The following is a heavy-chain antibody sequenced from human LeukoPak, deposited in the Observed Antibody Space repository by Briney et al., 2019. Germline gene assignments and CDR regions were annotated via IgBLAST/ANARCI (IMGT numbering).Heavy chain of an antibody. CDR1: GGSFSGYY. CDR2: INHSGST. J-gene: IGHJ5*02. V-gene: IGHV4-34*01. Sequence: SETLPLTCAVYGGSFSGYYWSWIRQPPGRGLEWIGEINHSGSTNYNPSLKSRVTISVDTSKNQFSLKLSSVTAADTAVYYCALSGCSSTSCFTFDPWGQGTLVTVSS. CDR3: ALSGCSSTSCFTFDP. D-gene: IGHD2-2*01.